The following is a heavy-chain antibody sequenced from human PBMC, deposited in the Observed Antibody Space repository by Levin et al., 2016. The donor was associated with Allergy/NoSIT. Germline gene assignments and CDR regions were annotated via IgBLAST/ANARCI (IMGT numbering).Heavy chain of an antibody. V-gene: IGHV3-74*01. CDR1: GFTFSWYF. J-gene: IGHJ5*01. Sequence: GESLKISCATSGFTFSWYFIHWVRQAPGKGLVWVSRISNDGTNANYADFVRGRFTISRDNARNTVELQMNSLGVEDTAVYYCVRDGGVAGADWWFDSWGQGTLVTVSS. CDR2: ISNDGTNA. CDR3: VRDGGVAGADWWFDS. D-gene: IGHD6-13*01.